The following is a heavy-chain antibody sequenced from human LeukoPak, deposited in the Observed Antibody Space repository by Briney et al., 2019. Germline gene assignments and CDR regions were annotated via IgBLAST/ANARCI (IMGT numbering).Heavy chain of an antibody. D-gene: IGHD3-22*01. CDR2: IYYSGST. V-gene: IGHV4-59*08. Sequence: SETLSLTCTVSGGSLNSYYWSWIRQPPGKALEWIGHIYYSGSTNYNPSLRSRVTISVDTSKNQFSLRLSSVTAADTAVYYCARRDSSGYYAYWGQGTLVIVSS. CDR3: ARRDSSGYYAY. CDR1: GGSLNSYY. J-gene: IGHJ4*02.